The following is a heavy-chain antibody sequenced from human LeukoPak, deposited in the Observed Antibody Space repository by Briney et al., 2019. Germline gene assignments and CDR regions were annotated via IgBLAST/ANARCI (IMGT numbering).Heavy chain of an antibody. CDR2: ISGSGGST. J-gene: IGHJ4*02. Sequence: PGGSLRLSCAASGFTFSSYAMSWVRQAPGKGLEWVSAISGSGGSTYYADSVKGRFTISRDNSKNTLYLQMNSLRAEDTAVYYCAKDHYYDSSGLRIFDYWGQGTLVTVSS. V-gene: IGHV3-23*01. CDR1: GFTFSSYA. D-gene: IGHD3-22*01. CDR3: AKDHYYDSSGLRIFDY.